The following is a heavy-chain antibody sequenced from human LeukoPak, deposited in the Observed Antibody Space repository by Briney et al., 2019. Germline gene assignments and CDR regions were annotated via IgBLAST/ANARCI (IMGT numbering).Heavy chain of an antibody. Sequence: GGSLRLSCAASGFTFSSYSMNWVRQAPGKGLEWVSSISSSSSYIYYADSVKGRFTISRDNAKNSLYLQMNCLRAEDTAVYYCARDPGGDYFDYWGQGTLVTVSS. V-gene: IGHV3-21*01. CDR3: ARDPGGDYFDY. D-gene: IGHD3-10*01. CDR2: ISSSSSYI. J-gene: IGHJ4*02. CDR1: GFTFSSYS.